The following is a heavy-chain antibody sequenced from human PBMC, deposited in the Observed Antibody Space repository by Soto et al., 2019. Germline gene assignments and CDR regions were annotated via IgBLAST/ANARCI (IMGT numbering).Heavy chain of an antibody. CDR3: ARKPNGSLVLDF. V-gene: IGHV1-46*02. CDR1: RYAINKKS. D-gene: IGHD2-8*01. Sequence: ASRYAINKKSLHSLRQAHGQGLEWRGIPTPRTGATAYAQRFQGRVTMTTDTSTGTAYLELDTLRSDDTALYDCARKPNGSLVLDFLVQGSQVTVSS. CDR2: PTPRTGAT. J-gene: IGHJ4*02.